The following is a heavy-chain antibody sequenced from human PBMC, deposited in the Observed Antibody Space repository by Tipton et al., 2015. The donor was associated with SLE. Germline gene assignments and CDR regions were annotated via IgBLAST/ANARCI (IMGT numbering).Heavy chain of an antibody. CDR3: ARLYGSGSPLDYYYYGMDV. J-gene: IGHJ6*02. V-gene: IGHV4-59*12. Sequence: TLSLTCTVSGGSISSYYWSWIRQPPGKGLEWIGYIYYSGSTNYNPSLKSRVTISVATSKNQFSLKLSSVTAADTAVYYCARLYGSGSPLDYYYYGMDVWGQGTTVTVSS. CDR1: GGSISSYY. CDR2: IYYSGST. D-gene: IGHD3-10*01.